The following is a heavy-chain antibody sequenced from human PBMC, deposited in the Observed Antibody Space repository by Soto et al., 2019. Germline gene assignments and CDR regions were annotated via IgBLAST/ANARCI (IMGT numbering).Heavy chain of an antibody. V-gene: IGHV3-7*01. D-gene: IGHD3-3*01. CDR3: ATMRGYPNYSYYYMDV. J-gene: IGHJ6*03. CDR1: GFTFSTYW. Sequence: GGSLRLSCAASGFTFSTYWMTWVRQAPGKGLEWVANMNQDGSERYYVDSVKGRFTISRDNAKNSLYLQMNSLRAEDTAVYYCATMRGYPNYSYYYMDVWGEGTTVTVSS. CDR2: MNQDGSER.